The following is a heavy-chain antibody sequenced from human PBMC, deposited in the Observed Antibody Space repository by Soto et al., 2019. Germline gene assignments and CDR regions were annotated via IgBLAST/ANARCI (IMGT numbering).Heavy chain of an antibody. CDR1: GFTFSSYG. V-gene: IGHV3-33*01. Sequence: QVQLVESGGGVVQPGRSLRLSCAASGFTFSSYGMHWVRQAPGKGLEWVAVIWYDGSNKYYADSVKGRFTISRDNSKNTLYLQMNSLRAEDTAVYYCARDTELREFWFDYWGQGTLVTVSS. CDR2: IWYDGSNK. D-gene: IGHD1-7*01. CDR3: ARDTELREFWFDY. J-gene: IGHJ4*02.